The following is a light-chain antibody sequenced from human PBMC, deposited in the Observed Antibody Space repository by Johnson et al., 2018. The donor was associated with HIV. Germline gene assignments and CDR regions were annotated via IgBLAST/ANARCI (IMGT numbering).Light chain of an antibody. V-gene: IGLV1-51*02. CDR2: ENN. CDR3: GTWDRRLSSYV. Sequence: QSVLTQPPSVSAAPGQKVTISCSGSSFNIGNNYVSWYQQLPGTAPKFLIYENNRGPSAYPDRFSGSKSGTSATLGITGLQTGVEADYYCGTWDRRLSSYVFGTVTKVPVL. CDR1: SFNIGNNY. J-gene: IGLJ1*01.